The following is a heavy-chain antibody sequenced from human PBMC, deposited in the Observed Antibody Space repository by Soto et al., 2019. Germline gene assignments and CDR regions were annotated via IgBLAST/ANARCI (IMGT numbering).Heavy chain of an antibody. D-gene: IGHD6-19*01. Sequence: QVQLQESGPGLVKPSGTLSLTCAVSGGSISSSNWWSWVRQPPGKGLEWIGEIYHSGSTNYNPSRKSRVTISVDKSKNQFSLKLSSVTAADTAVYYCASLSSLAVAGRVYGYFDYWGQGTLVTGSS. CDR3: ASLSSLAVAGRVYGYFDY. V-gene: IGHV4-4*02. CDR1: GGSISSSNW. J-gene: IGHJ4*02. CDR2: IYHSGST.